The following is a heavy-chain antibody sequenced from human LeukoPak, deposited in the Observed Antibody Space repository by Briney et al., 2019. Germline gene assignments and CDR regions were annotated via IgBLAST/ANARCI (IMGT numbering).Heavy chain of an antibody. CDR2: IYSGGTT. D-gene: IGHD7-27*01. Sequence: PGGSLRLSCTASGFTVSSNYMSWVRQAPGKGLEWVSIIYSGGTTYYADSVKGRFTISRDNAKNSLYLQMNSLRAEDTAVYYCARDLNWETYWGQGTLVSVSS. CDR1: GFTVSSNY. CDR3: ARDLNWETY. V-gene: IGHV3-66*01. J-gene: IGHJ4*02.